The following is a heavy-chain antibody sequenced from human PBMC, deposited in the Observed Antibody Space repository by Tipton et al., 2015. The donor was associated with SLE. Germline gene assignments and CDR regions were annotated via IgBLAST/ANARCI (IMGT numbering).Heavy chain of an antibody. CDR2: ISAYNGNT. J-gene: IGHJ2*01. D-gene: IGHD6-13*01. CDR1: GYTFTSYG. V-gene: IGHV1-18*01. Sequence: QLVQSGAEVKKPGASVKVSCKASGYTFTSYGISWVRQAPGQGLEWMGWISAYNGNTNYAQKFQGRVTMTEDTSTDTAYMELSSLRSEDTAVYYCATVDLAAASWYFDLWGRGTLVTVSS. CDR3: ATVDLAAASWYFDL.